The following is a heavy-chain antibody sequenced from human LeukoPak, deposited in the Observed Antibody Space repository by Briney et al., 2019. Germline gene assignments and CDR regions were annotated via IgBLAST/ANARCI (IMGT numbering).Heavy chain of an antibody. CDR3: ARENYCTNGVCLAFDP. Sequence: SETLSLTCTVAGGSISNSDYYWSWIRQPPGKGLEWLGNIYYSGSTSYNPSLKCRLTFSIDTFKNQFSLHLSSVTAADTAVYYCARENYCTNGVCLAFDPWGQGTLVTVSS. CDR2: IYYSGST. J-gene: IGHJ5*02. V-gene: IGHV4-39*07. D-gene: IGHD2-8*01. CDR1: GGSISNSDYY.